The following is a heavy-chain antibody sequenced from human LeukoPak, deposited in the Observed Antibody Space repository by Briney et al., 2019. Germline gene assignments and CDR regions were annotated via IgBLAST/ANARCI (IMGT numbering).Heavy chain of an antibody. D-gene: IGHD2-15*01. J-gene: IGHJ6*02. V-gene: IGHV3-74*01. CDR1: GSTFSSYW. CDR2: INSDGRST. CDR3: ARGDCSGGSCYSDGTDV. Sequence: GGSLRLSCAASGSTFSSYWMHWVRQVPGKGLVWVSRINSDGRSTNYADSVKGRFTISRDNAKNTLYLQMNSLRAEDTAVYYCARGDCSGGSCYSDGTDVWGQGTTVTVSS.